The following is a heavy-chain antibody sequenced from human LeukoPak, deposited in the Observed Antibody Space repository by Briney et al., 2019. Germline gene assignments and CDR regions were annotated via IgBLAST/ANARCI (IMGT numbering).Heavy chain of an antibody. Sequence: PSETLSLTCTVSGGSISTSNYYWGWIRQPPGKGLEWIGNIFYSGSTYYSPSLRSRVTISLDTSRNQFSLKLNSVTAADTAVYYCARDVTTYYDILTGTPGGYYFDYWGQGTLVTVSS. CDR1: GGSISTSNYY. J-gene: IGHJ4*02. CDR3: ARDVTTYYDILTGTPGGYYFDY. V-gene: IGHV4-39*07. CDR2: IFYSGST. D-gene: IGHD3-9*01.